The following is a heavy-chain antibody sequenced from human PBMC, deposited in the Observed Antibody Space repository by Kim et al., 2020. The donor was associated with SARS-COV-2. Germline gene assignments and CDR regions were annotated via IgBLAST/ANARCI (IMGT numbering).Heavy chain of an antibody. J-gene: IGHJ6*02. CDR3: AKDIGYDFWSPQGGMDV. Sequence: VKGRFNISRDNAKNSLYLQMNSLRAEDTALYYCAKDIGYDFWSPQGGMDVWGQGTTVTVSS. D-gene: IGHD3-3*01. V-gene: IGHV3-9*01.